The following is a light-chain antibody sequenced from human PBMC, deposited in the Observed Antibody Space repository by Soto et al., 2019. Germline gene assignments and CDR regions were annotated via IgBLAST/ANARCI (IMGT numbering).Light chain of an antibody. CDR3: QQYISYRA. CDR2: KAS. CDR1: QSITAR. Sequence: DIQLTQSPSTLSASVADRVTITCRASQSITARLAWYQQKPGKAPKLLIYKASSLESGVPSRFSGSGSGTDFTLTVNGLQPDDFAIYYCQQYISYRAFGQGTKVDIK. J-gene: IGKJ1*01. V-gene: IGKV1-5*03.